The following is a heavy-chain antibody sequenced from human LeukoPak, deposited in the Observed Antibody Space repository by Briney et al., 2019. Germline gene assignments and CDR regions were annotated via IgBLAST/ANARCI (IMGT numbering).Heavy chain of an antibody. D-gene: IGHD2-15*01. CDR1: GYTFTGYY. V-gene: IGHV1-2*02. CDR2: INPNSGGT. Sequence: ASVKVSCKASGYTFTGYYMHWVRQAPGRGLEWMGWINPNSGGTNYAQKFQGRVTMTRDTSISTAYMELSRLRSDDTAVYYCARDGYCSGGSCYFSLLFDYWGQGTLVTVSS. CDR3: ARDGYCSGGSCYFSLLFDY. J-gene: IGHJ4*02.